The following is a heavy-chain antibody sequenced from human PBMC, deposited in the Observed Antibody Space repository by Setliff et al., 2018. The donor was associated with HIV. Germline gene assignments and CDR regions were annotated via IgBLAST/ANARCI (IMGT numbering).Heavy chain of an antibody. CDR3: ARVPLGERAFDI. CDR2: IHYSGST. J-gene: IGHJ3*02. V-gene: IGHV4-39*07. CDR1: GGFISSSSYY. Sequence: SETLSLTCTVSGGFISSSSYYWGWIRQPPGKGLEWIGSIHYSGSTYYNPSLKRRVTISVDTSKNQFSLKLSSVTAADTAVYYCARVPLGERAFDIWGQGTMVTVSS. D-gene: IGHD3-16*01.